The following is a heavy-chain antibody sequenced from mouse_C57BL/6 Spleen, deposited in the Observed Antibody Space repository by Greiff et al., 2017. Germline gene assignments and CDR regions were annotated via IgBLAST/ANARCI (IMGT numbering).Heavy chain of an antibody. J-gene: IGHJ2*01. CDR1: GFTFSDYG. CDR2: ISSGSSTI. Sequence: EVKLVESGGGLVKPGGSLKLSCAASGFTFSDYGMHWVRQAPEKGLEWVAYISSGSSTIYYADPVKGRFTISRDNAKNTLFLQMTSLRSEDTAMFYCARGRITTVGADYWSQGTTLTVSS. D-gene: IGHD1-1*01. V-gene: IGHV5-17*01. CDR3: ARGRITTVGADY.